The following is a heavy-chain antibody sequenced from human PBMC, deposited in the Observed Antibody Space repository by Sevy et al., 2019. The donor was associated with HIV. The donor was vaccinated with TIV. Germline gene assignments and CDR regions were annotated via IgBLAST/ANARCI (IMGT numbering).Heavy chain of an antibody. Sequence: ASVKVSCKASGYTFTGYYMHWVRQAPGQGLEWMGRINPNSGGTNYAQKFQGRVTMTRDTSISTAYMELSRLRSDDTAVYYCARDEATYYDFWSGSVCARYYYYGMDVWGQGTTVTVSS. J-gene: IGHJ6*02. D-gene: IGHD3-3*01. CDR2: INPNSGGT. CDR1: GYTFTGYY. V-gene: IGHV1-2*06. CDR3: ARDEATYYDFWSGSVCARYYYYGMDV.